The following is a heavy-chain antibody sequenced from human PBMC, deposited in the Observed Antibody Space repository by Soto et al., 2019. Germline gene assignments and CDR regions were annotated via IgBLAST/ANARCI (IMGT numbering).Heavy chain of an antibody. V-gene: IGHV1-2*02. D-gene: IGHD2-8*02. CDR2: INPKNGDT. CDR1: GYTFTGHY. J-gene: IGHJ4*02. Sequence: ASVKVSCKASGYTFTGHYLHWVRQAPGQRPEWMGWINPKNGDTIYTQKFQGRVTMTRDTSISTAFMELSRLNSDDTAVYFCAGSTVLETGSAPFDFWGQGTLVTGSS. CDR3: AGSTVLETGSAPFDF.